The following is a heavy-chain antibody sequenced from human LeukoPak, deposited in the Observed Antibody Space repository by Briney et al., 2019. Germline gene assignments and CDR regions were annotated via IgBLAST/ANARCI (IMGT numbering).Heavy chain of an antibody. CDR1: GYTFTSYD. CDR2: MNPNSGNT. D-gene: IGHD5-18*01. Sequence: ASVKVSCKASGYTFTSYDTNWVRQATGQGLEWMGWMNPNSGNTGYAQKFQGRVTITRNTSISTAYMELSSLRSEDTAVYYCASLTATHARSDAFDTWGQGTMVTVSS. CDR3: ASLTATHARSDAFDT. V-gene: IGHV1-8*03. J-gene: IGHJ3*02.